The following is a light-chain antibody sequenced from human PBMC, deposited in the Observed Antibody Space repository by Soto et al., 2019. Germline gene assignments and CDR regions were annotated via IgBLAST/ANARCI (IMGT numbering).Light chain of an antibody. V-gene: IGKV3-15*01. J-gene: IGKJ5*01. CDR2: GAS. CDR3: QQYNNWPPT. Sequence: EIVMTQSPATLSVSPGERATLSCRASQSVTSNLAWYQQKPGQAPRLLIYGASTRATGIPAGFSGSGSGTEFTLTISSLQSEDFAVYYCQQYNNWPPTFGQGTRLEIE. CDR1: QSVTSN.